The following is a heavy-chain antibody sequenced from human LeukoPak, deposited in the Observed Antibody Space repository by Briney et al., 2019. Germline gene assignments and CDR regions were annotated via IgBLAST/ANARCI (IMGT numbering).Heavy chain of an antibody. V-gene: IGHV3-21*01. D-gene: IGHD6-13*01. CDR1: GFTVSSNY. CDR3: ARDLPLLYSSSVSYGMDV. Sequence: GGSLRPSCAASGFTVSSNYMSWVRQAPGKGLEWVSSIGISSNKIYYADSVKGRFIISRDNAKNSVYLQMNSLRAEDTAVYYCARDLPLLYSSSVSYGMDVWGQGTTVTVSS. CDR2: IGISSNKI. J-gene: IGHJ6*02.